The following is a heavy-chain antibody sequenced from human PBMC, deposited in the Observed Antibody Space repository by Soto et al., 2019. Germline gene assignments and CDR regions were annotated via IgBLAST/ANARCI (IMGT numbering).Heavy chain of an antibody. CDR1: GGSISSGDYY. CDR2: IYYGGST. CDR3: ARAEGYLGGGYYYYYGMDV. V-gene: IGHV4-30-4*01. J-gene: IGHJ6*02. D-gene: IGHD1-26*01. Sequence: QVQLQESGPGLVKPSQTLSLTCTVSGGSISSGDYYWSWIRQPPGKGLEWIGYIYYGGSTYYNPSLKSRVTISVDTSKNQFSLNLSSVTAADTAVYYCARAEGYLGGGYYYYYGMDVWGQGTTVTVSS.